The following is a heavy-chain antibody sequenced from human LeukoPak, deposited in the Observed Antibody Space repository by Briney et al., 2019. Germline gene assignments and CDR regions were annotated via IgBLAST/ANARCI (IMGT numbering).Heavy chain of an antibody. CDR2: ISSSSSYI. D-gene: IGHD1-26*01. CDR3: ARGGSYGYDAFDI. J-gene: IGHJ3*02. Sequence: PGGSLRLSCAASGFTFSSYSMNWVRQAPGKGLEWVSSISSSSSYIYYADSVEGRFTISRDNAKNSLYLQMNSLRAEDTAVYYCARGGSYGYDAFDIWGQGTMVTVSS. V-gene: IGHV3-21*01. CDR1: GFTFSSYS.